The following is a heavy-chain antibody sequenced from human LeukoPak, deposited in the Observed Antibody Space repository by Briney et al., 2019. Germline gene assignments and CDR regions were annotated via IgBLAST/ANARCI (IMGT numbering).Heavy chain of an antibody. CDR2: IYYSGST. D-gene: IGHD6-19*01. Sequence: SETLSLTCTVSGGSVSSGSYYWSWIRQPPGKGLEWVGYIYYSGSTNYNPSLKSRVTISVDTSKNQFSLKLSSVTAADTAVYYCARESSGWYYFDYWGQGTLVTVSS. V-gene: IGHV4-61*01. CDR3: ARESSGWYYFDY. CDR1: GGSVSSGSYY. J-gene: IGHJ4*02.